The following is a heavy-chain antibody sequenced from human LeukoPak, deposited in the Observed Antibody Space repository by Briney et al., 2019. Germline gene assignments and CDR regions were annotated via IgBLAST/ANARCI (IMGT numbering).Heavy chain of an antibody. CDR3: ARAWYYYDSSGYYPFDY. CDR1: GGSISSISYY. V-gene: IGHV4-39*01. D-gene: IGHD3-22*01. Sequence: PSETLSLTCTVSGGSISSISYYWGWIRQPPGKGLEWIGSIYYSGNTYYNPSLKSRVTISVDTSKNQFSLKLSSVTAADTAVYYCARAWYYYDSSGYYPFDYWGQGTLVTVSS. CDR2: IYYSGNT. J-gene: IGHJ4*02.